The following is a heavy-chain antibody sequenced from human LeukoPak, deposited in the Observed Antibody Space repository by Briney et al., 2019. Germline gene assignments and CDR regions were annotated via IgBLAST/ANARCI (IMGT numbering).Heavy chain of an antibody. J-gene: IGHJ4*02. D-gene: IGHD3-10*01. Sequence: VASVKVSCKASGGTFNTFVINWVRQAPGQGLEWMGRIIPMLDRSNYAQKFQGRVTITADKSTTTAYMELNSLTSEDTAVYYCARELWFGELLSQYYFDYWGQGTLVTVSS. V-gene: IGHV1-69*04. CDR3: ARELWFGELLSQYYFDY. CDR2: IIPMLDRS. CDR1: GGTFNTFV.